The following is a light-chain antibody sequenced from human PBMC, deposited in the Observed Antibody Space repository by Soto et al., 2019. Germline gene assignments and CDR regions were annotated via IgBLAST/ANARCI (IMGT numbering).Light chain of an antibody. Sequence: EIVLTQSPGTLSLTPGERATLSCRASQSVSSSYLARYRQKPGQAPRLLIYGASNRATGIPDRFSGSGSGTDFTLTISRLEPEDFAVYYCQQYGSSLFTFGTGTKLDIK. CDR1: QSVSSSY. V-gene: IGKV3-20*01. J-gene: IGKJ3*01. CDR3: QQYGSSLFT. CDR2: GAS.